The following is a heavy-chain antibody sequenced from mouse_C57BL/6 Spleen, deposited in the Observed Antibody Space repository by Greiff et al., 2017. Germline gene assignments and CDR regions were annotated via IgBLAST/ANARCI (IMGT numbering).Heavy chain of an antibody. V-gene: IGHV1-82*01. CDR3: ARTDYSNHYGGAMDY. CDR1: GYAFSSSW. CDR2: IYPGDGDT. D-gene: IGHD2-5*01. Sequence: VQLQQSGPELVKPGASVKISCKASGYAFSSSWMNWVKQRPGKGLEWIGRIYPGDGDTNYNGKFKGKATLTADKSSSTAYMQLSSLTSEDSAVYFCARTDYSNHYGGAMDYWGQGTSVTVSS. J-gene: IGHJ4*01.